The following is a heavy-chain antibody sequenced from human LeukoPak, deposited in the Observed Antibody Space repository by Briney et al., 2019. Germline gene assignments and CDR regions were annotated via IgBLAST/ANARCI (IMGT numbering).Heavy chain of an antibody. CDR3: VRDNPRCCGVVPVNIDDF. CDR2: ISSSSSTI. Sequence: GGSLRLSCAASGFTFSTYSMNWVRQAPGKGPEWVSYISSSSSTIYYADSVRGRFTISRDNAKNSLSLQMHSLRAEDTAVYYCVRDNPRCCGVVPVNIDDFWGQGTLVTVSS. V-gene: IGHV3-48*01. D-gene: IGHD2-15*01. CDR1: GFTFSTYS. J-gene: IGHJ4*02.